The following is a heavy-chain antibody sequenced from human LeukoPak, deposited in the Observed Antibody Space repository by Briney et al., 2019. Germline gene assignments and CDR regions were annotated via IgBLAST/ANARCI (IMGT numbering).Heavy chain of an antibody. V-gene: IGHV3-48*03. J-gene: IGHJ6*04. Sequence: GGSLRLSCAASGFIFEDYVMSWVRQRPGKGLEWVSYISSSGSTIYYADSVKGRFTISRDNAKNSLYLQMNSLRAEDTAVYYCAELGITMIGGVWGKGTTVTISS. CDR3: AELGITMIGGV. CDR1: GFIFEDYV. D-gene: IGHD3-10*02. CDR2: ISSSGSTI.